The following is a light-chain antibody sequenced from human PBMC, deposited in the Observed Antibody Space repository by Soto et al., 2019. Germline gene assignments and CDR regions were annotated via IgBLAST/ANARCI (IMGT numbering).Light chain of an antibody. CDR2: EVS. V-gene: IGLV2-14*01. CDR3: SSFTGTSPHV. Sequence: QSVLTQPASVSGSPGQSITISCTGTSSDVGGYNYVSWYQEHPGKAPKLMIYEVSHRPSGVSNRFSGSKSGNTASLTISGLQAEDEAYYYCSSFTGTSPHVFGTVTKLTVL. CDR1: SSDVGGYNY. J-gene: IGLJ1*01.